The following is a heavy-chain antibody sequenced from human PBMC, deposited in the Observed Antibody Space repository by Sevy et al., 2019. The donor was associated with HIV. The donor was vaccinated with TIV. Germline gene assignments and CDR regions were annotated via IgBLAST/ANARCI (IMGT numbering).Heavy chain of an antibody. CDR1: GFTFSSYA. CDR3: AKSYSGSYFNNCFDP. J-gene: IGHJ5*02. Sequence: GGSLRLSCAASGFTFSSYAMSWVRQAPGKGLEWVSAISGSGGSTYYADSVKGRFTISRDNSKNTLYLQMNSLRAEDTAVYYCAKSYSGSYFNNCFDPWGQGTLVTVSS. V-gene: IGHV3-23*01. D-gene: IGHD1-26*01. CDR2: ISGSGGST.